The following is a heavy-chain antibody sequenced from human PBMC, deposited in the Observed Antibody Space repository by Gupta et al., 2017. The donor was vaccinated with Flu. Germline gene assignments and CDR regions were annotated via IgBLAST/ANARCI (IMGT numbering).Heavy chain of an antibody. CDR3: TRNRGCSSTSCYVGGDY. J-gene: IGHJ4*02. V-gene: IGHV3-49*04. CDR1: GLTLGDYA. CDR2: IRSKAYGGTT. D-gene: IGHD2-2*01. Sequence: EVQLVESGGGLVQPGRSLRLSCTVCGLTLGDYAMSWVRQPPGKGLEWVGFIRSKAYGGTTEYAASVKGRFTISRDDSKSSAYLQMNSLKTEDTAVYYCTRNRGCSSTSCYVGGDYWGQGTLVTVSS.